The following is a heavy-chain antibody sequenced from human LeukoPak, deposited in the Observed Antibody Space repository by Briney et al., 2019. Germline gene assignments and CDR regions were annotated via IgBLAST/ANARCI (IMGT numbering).Heavy chain of an antibody. CDR1: GGSISSYY. V-gene: IGHV4-59*01. CDR3: ARGFYSNGWEPYYFDY. CDR2: IYYSGST. J-gene: IGHJ4*02. D-gene: IGHD6-19*01. Sequence: SETLSLTCTVSGGSISSYYWSWIRQPPGKGLEWIGYIYYSGSTNYNPSLKSRVTISVDTSKNQFSLKLSSVTAADTAVYYCARGFYSNGWEPYYFDYWGQGTLVTVSS.